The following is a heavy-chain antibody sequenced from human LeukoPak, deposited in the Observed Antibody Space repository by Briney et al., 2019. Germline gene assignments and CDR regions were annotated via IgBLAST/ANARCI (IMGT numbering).Heavy chain of an antibody. CDR1: GYTFTSYG. CDR2: ISAYNGNT. V-gene: IGHV1-18*01. Sequence: ASVKISCKASGYTFTSYGISWVRQAPRQGLEWMGWISAYNGNTNYAQKLQGRVTMTTDTSTSTAYMELRSLRSDDTAVYYCARVHYDYVWGSYRYTDTFDYWGQGTLVTVSS. CDR3: ARVHYDYVWGSYRYTDTFDY. D-gene: IGHD3-16*02. J-gene: IGHJ4*02.